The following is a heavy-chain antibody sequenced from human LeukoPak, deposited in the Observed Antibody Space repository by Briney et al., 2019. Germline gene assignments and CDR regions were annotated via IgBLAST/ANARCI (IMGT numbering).Heavy chain of an antibody. V-gene: IGHV1-18*01. Sequence: ASVKVSCKASGYTFTSYGISWVRQAPGQGLEWMGWISAYNGNTNYAQKLQGRVTMTTDTSTSTAYMELRSLRSDDTAVYYCARDWDIVVVPAARNDAFDIWGQGTMVTVSS. J-gene: IGHJ3*02. CDR1: GYTFTSYG. CDR3: ARDWDIVVVPAARNDAFDI. D-gene: IGHD2-2*01. CDR2: ISAYNGNT.